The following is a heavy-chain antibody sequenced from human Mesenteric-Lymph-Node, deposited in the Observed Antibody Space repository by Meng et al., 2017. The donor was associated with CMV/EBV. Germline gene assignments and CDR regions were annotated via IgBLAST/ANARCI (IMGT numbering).Heavy chain of an antibody. V-gene: IGHV1-2*02. Sequence: ASVKVSCKASGYTFTGYNMHWVRHAPGQGLEWMGWINPNSGGTNYAQKVQGRVTMTRDTSISTAYMELSRLRSDDTAVYYCARVLRFLEWRAPLDYWGQGTLVTVSS. J-gene: IGHJ4*02. CDR1: GYTFTGYN. D-gene: IGHD3-3*01. CDR2: INPNSGGT. CDR3: ARVLRFLEWRAPLDY.